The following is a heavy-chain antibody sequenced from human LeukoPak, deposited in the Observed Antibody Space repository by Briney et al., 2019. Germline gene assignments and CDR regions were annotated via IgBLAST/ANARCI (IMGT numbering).Heavy chain of an antibody. J-gene: IGHJ6*03. D-gene: IGHD2-15*01. V-gene: IGHV4-4*07. CDR3: ARGCSGGSPLDCYYYYMDV. CDR2: IYTSGST. CDR1: GGSISSHY. Sequence: PSETLSLTCTVSGGSISSHYWSWIRQPAGKGLEWIGRIYTSGSTNYNPSLKSRVTMSVDTSKNQFSLKLSSVTAADTAVYYCARGCSGGSPLDCYYYYMDVWGKGTTVTISS.